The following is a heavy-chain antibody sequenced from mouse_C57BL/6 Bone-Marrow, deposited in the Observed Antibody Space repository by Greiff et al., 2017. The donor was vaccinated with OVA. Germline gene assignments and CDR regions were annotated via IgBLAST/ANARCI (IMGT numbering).Heavy chain of an antibody. J-gene: IGHJ2*01. CDR3: VKAVHYDYDVGAFDY. D-gene: IGHD2-4*01. Sequence: EVQGVESGGGLVQPGASLRLSCAASGFTFTDYYMSWVRQPPGKAPEWLALIRNKANGYTTEYTASVKGRFTISRDNSQNILYLQMNTLRAEDSATYYCVKAVHYDYDVGAFDYWGQGTTLTVSS. V-gene: IGHV7-4*01. CDR2: IRNKANGYTT. CDR1: GFTFTDYY.